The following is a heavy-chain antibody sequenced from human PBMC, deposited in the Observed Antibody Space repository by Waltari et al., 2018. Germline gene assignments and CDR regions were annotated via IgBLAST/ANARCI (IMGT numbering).Heavy chain of an antibody. Sequence: EVQLVESGGGLVQPGGSLRLSCAASGFTFSSSSMNWVRQAPGKGLEWVSYISSSSSTIYYADSVKGRFTISRDNAKNSLYLQMNSLRAEDTAVYYCARSSSLKLERRFGDYWGQGTLVTVSS. V-gene: IGHV3-48*01. J-gene: IGHJ4*02. D-gene: IGHD1-1*01. CDR3: ARSSSLKLERRFGDY. CDR1: GFTFSSSS. CDR2: ISSSSSTI.